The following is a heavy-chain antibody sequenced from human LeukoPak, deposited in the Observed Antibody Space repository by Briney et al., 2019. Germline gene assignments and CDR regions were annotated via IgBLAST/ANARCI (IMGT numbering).Heavy chain of an antibody. V-gene: IGHV4-39*07. D-gene: IGHD2-15*01. J-gene: IGHJ6*03. CDR3: ARHSTWPQRDYYYYYMDV. CDR2: IYYSGST. Sequence: SETLSLTCTVSGGSISSSSYYWGWIRQPPGKGLEWIGSIYYSGSTYYNPSLKSRVTISVDTSKNQFSLKLSSVTAADTAVYYCARHSTWPQRDYYYYYMDVWGKGTTVTVSS. CDR1: GGSISSSSYY.